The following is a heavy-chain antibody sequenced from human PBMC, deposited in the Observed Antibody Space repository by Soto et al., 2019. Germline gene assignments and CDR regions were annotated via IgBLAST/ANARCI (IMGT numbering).Heavy chain of an antibody. CDR2: IYYSGST. Sequence: SETLSLTCTVSGGSISSGGYYWSWIRQHPGKGLEWIGYIYYSGSTYYNPSLKSRVTVSVDTSKSQFSLKLSSVTAADTAVYYCARERKAYGSGSEFDPWGQGTLVTVSS. CDR3: ARERKAYGSGSEFDP. CDR1: GGSISSGGYY. D-gene: IGHD3-10*01. J-gene: IGHJ5*02. V-gene: IGHV4-31*03.